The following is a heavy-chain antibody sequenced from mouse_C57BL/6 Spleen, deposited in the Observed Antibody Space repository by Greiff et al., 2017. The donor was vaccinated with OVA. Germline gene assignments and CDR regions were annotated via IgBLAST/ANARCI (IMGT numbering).Heavy chain of an antibody. Sequence: VKLVESGAELVRPGSSVKLSCKASGYTFTSYWMHWVKQRPIQGLEWIGNIDPSDSETHYNQKFKDKATLTVDKSSSTAYMQLSSLTSEDSAVYYCARGSSYDWDAWFADWGQGTLVTVSA. CDR2: IDPSDSET. CDR3: ARGSSYDWDAWFAD. CDR1: GYTFTSYW. J-gene: IGHJ3*01. D-gene: IGHD1-1*01. V-gene: IGHV1-52*01.